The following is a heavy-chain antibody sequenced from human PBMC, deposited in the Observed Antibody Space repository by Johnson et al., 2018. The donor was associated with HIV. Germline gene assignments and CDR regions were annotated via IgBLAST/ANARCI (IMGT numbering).Heavy chain of an antibody. CDR2: IYSGGST. Sequence: VQLVESGGGVVRPGGSLRLSCAASGFTVSSNYMSWVRQAPGKGLEWVSVIYSGGSTYYADSVKGRFTISRDKAKNSLYLQMNSLRAEDTAVYYCARNSWGSSSGSRIWGQGTMVTVSS. J-gene: IGHJ3*02. CDR1: GFTVSSNY. CDR3: ARNSWGSSSGSRI. V-gene: IGHV3-53*01. D-gene: IGHD6-6*01.